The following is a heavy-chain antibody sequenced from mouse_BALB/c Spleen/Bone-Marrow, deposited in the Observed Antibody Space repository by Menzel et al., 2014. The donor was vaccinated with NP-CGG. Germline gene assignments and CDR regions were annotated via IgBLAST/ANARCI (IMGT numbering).Heavy chain of an antibody. CDR3: ARDDYAY. V-gene: IGHV1S56*01. D-gene: IGHD2-4*01. J-gene: IGHJ3*01. CDR2: IFPGNVNT. Sequence: QVQLQQSGPELLKPWASVRISCKASGYTFTSYYIHWVKQRPGQGLEWIGWIFPGNVNTKYSENFKGKATLTADISSSTAYMQLSSLTSEDSAVYFCARDDYAYWGQGTLVTVSA. CDR1: GYTFTSYY.